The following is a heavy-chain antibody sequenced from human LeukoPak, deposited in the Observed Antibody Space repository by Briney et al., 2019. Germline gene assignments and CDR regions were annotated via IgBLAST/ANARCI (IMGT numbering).Heavy chain of an antibody. V-gene: IGHV3-48*03. CDR2: ISSSGSTI. Sequence: GGSLRLSCAASGFTFSSYEMNWVRQAPGKGLEWVSDISSSGSTIYYADSVKGRFTISRDNAKNSLYLQMNSLRAEDTAVYYCASLYGGFYYWGQGTLVTVSS. CDR3: ASLYGGFYY. CDR1: GFTFSSYE. J-gene: IGHJ4*02. D-gene: IGHD4-23*01.